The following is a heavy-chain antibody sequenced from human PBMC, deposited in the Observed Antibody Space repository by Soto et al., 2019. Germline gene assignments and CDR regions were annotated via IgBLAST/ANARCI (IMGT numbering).Heavy chain of an antibody. CDR2: ISYDGSNK. Sequence: QVQLVESGGGVVQPGRSLRLSCAASGFTFSSYGMHWVRQAPGKGLEWVAVISYDGSNKYYADSVKGRFTISRDNSKNPLYLQMNSLRAEDTAVYYCAKEGYSYGGFDYWGQGTLVTVSS. CDR3: AKEGYSYGGFDY. CDR1: GFTFSSYG. J-gene: IGHJ4*02. V-gene: IGHV3-30*18. D-gene: IGHD5-18*01.